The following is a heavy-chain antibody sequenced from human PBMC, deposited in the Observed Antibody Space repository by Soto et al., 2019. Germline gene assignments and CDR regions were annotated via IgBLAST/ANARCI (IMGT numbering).Heavy chain of an antibody. J-gene: IGHJ4*02. CDR2: NYYSGIT. D-gene: IGHD2-2*01. V-gene: IGHV4-31*03. CDR3: ARGEPAALFDY. Sequence: SETLSLTCTVSGGSISSGGYYWTWIRQHPGKGLEWIGYNYYSGITYYNPSLKSRVTISLDTSKNQFSLKLSSVTAADTAVYYCARGEPAALFDYWGQGTLVTVSS. CDR1: GGSISSGGYY.